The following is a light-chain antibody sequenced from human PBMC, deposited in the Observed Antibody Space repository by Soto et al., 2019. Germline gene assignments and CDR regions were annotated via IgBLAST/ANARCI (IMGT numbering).Light chain of an antibody. J-gene: IGKJ2*01. V-gene: IGKV3-20*01. CDR3: QQYVSSPLYT. CDR2: GAS. Sequence: EIVLTQSPGTLSLSPGERATLSCRASQSVSSTHLAWYQQKPGQAPRLLIYGASSSATGIPDRFSGSGSGTDFTLTISRLEPEDFAVFYCQQYVSSPLYTFGQGTKLEIK. CDR1: QSVSSTH.